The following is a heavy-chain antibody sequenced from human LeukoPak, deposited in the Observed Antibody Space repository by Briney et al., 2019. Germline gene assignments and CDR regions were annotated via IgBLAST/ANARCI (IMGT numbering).Heavy chain of an antibody. CDR2: IGTAGDT. Sequence: GGSLXLXXXXSXXXFSSYDMHWVRXATGKGLEWVSAIGTAGDTYYPGSVKGRFTISRENAKNSLYLQMNSLRAGDTAVYYCARARIAAAGNFDYWGQGTLVTVSS. D-gene: IGHD6-13*01. J-gene: IGHJ4*02. V-gene: IGHV3-13*01. CDR3: ARARIAAAGNFDY. CDR1: XXXFSSYD.